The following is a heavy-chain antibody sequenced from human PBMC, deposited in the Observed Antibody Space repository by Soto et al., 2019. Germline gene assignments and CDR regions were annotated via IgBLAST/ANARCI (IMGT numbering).Heavy chain of an antibody. J-gene: IGHJ4*02. V-gene: IGHV4-30-4*01. D-gene: IGHD2-15*01. CDR3: ARGYCSGGSCYSVDY. CDR2: IYYSGST. CDR1: GGSISSGDYY. Sequence: PSETPSLTCTVSGGSISSGDYYWSWIRQPPGKGLEWIGYIYYSGSTYYNPSLKSRVTISVDTSKNQFSLKLSSVTAADTAVYYCARGYCSGGSCYSVDYWGKGTLVTVSS.